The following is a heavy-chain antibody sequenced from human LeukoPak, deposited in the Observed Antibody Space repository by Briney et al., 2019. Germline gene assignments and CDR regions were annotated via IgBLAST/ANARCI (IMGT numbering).Heavy chain of an antibody. V-gene: IGHV1-18*01. CDR3: ARSLYLPVVVAAIFGPYYYGMDV. CDR1: GYTFTSYG. D-gene: IGHD2-15*01. CDR2: ISAYNGNT. Sequence: GASVKVSCKASGYTFTSYGISWVRQAPGQGLEWMGWISAYNGNTNYAQKLQGRVTMTTDTSTSTAYMELRSLRSDDTAVYYCARSLYLPVVVAAIFGPYYYGMDVWGQGTTVTVSS. J-gene: IGHJ6*02.